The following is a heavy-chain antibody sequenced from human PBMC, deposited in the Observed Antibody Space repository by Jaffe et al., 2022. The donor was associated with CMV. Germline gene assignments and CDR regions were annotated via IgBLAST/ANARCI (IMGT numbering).Heavy chain of an antibody. CDR3: ARGRGYSYGGPFDF. J-gene: IGHJ4*02. D-gene: IGHD5-18*01. CDR2: IYNRGST. Sequence: QVQLQESGPGLVRPSETLSLICSVSGGSITSYFWNWIRQPAGEGLEWIGRIYNRGSTSYNPSLKSRVTISIDTSKNQFSLRLDSMTAADTAVYYCARGRGYSYGGPFDFWGQGTLVTVSS. CDR1: GGSITSYF. V-gene: IGHV4-4*07.